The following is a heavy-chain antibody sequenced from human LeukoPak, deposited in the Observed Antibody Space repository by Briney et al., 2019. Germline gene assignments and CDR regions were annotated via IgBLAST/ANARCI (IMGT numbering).Heavy chain of an antibody. CDR1: GGSIGSHY. V-gene: IGHV4-59*11. CDR2: VYDIGST. Sequence: TSETLSLTCTVFGGSIGSHYWTWIRQTPGKGLEWIGYVYDIGSTKYNPSLKSRVTISVDTSKNQFSLRLSSVTAADTAVYYCARRFDYWGQGTLVTVSS. CDR3: ARRFDY. J-gene: IGHJ4*02.